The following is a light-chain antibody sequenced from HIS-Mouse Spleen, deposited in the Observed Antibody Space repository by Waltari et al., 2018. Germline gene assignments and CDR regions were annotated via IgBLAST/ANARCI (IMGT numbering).Light chain of an antibody. CDR1: SSNIGSNY. CDR2: RNK. CDR3: AAWDDSLSGPV. J-gene: IGLJ7*01. V-gene: IGLV1-47*01. Sequence: QSVLTQPPSASGTPGQRVTISCSGSSSNIGSNYVYWYQQLPGTAPKLLNYRNKRRPSGVPDRFSSSKSGTSASLAISGLRSEDEADYYCAAWDDSLSGPVFGGGTQLTVL.